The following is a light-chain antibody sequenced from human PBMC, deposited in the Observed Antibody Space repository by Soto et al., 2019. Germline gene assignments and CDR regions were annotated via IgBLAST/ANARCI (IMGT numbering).Light chain of an antibody. CDR2: DVS. CDR3: SSYTSSSTPVV. CDR1: SSDVGGYNY. V-gene: IGLV2-14*01. J-gene: IGLJ2*01. Sequence: QSVLTQPASVSGSPGQSITISCTGTSSDVGGYNYVSWYQQHPGKAPKLMIYDVSNRPSGVSNRFSGSKSGNTASLTISGIQAEDEADYYCSSYTSSSTPVVFGGGTQLTVL.